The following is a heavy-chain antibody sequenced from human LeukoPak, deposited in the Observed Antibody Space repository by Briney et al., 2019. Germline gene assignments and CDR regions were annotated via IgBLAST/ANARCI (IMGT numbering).Heavy chain of an antibody. V-gene: IGHV3-33*01. D-gene: IGHD6-13*01. CDR1: GFTFSSYG. CDR3: ARDSYSSSWYRPYYYYGMDV. Sequence: GGSLRLSCAASGFTFSSYGMHWVRQAPGKGLEWVAVIWYDGSNKYYADSVKGRFTISRDNSKNTLYLQMNSLRAEDTAVYYCARDSYSSSWYRPYYYYGMDVWGQGTTVTVSS. J-gene: IGHJ6*02. CDR2: IWYDGSNK.